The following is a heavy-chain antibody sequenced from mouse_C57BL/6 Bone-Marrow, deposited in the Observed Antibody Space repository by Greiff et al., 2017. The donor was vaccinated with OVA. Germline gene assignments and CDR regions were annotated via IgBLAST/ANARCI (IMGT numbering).Heavy chain of an antibody. CDR3: ATRGSNRPGAMDY. CDR1: GFSLTSYG. Sequence: QVQLKESGPGLVAPSQSLSITCTVSGFSLTSYGVDWVRQSPGKGLEWLGVIWGVGSTNYNSALKSRLSISKDNSKSQVFLKMNSLQTDDTAMYYCATRGSNRPGAMDYWGQGTSVTVSS. D-gene: IGHD1-1*01. CDR2: IWGVGST. V-gene: IGHV2-6*01. J-gene: IGHJ4*01.